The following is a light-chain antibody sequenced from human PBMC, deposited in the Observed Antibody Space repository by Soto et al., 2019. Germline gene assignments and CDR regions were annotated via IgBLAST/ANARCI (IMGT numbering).Light chain of an antibody. CDR1: QSVSTN. Sequence: ILITPSPSTLSVSPGERATLSFRASQSVSTNFAWYQQKPGKAPRLLIYDASNRDTGIPARFSGSGSGTDFTLTISSLQPEDFAVYYCQQRSDWSLTFGGGTKVDIK. CDR3: QQRSDWSLT. V-gene: IGKV3-11*01. J-gene: IGKJ4*01. CDR2: DAS.